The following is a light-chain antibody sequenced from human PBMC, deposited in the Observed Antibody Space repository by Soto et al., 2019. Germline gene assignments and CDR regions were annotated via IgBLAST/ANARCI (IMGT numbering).Light chain of an antibody. J-gene: IGKJ4*01. CDR2: DAS. Sequence: EIVLTQSPGTLSLTPGERVTLSCRASQSVSSYLAWYQQKPGQAPRLLISDASSRATGIPDRFSGSGSGTDFTLTVSRLEPEDFAVYFCQQYDSSPITFGGGTKVE. V-gene: IGKV3-20*01. CDR3: QQYDSSPIT. CDR1: QSVSSY.